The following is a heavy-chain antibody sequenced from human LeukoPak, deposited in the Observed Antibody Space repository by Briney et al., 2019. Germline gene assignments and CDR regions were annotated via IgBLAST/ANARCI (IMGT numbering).Heavy chain of an antibody. J-gene: IGHJ6*03. CDR1: GGTFSSYA. D-gene: IGHD3-3*01. V-gene: IGHV1-69*13. CDR3: ARLPNYDLSLYYMDV. CDR2: IIPIFGTA. Sequence: ASVKVSCKASGGTFSSYAISWVRQAPGQGLEWMGGIIPIFGTANYAQKFQGRVTITADESTSTAYMELSSLRSEDTAVYYCARLPNYDLSLYYMDVWGKGTTVSVSS.